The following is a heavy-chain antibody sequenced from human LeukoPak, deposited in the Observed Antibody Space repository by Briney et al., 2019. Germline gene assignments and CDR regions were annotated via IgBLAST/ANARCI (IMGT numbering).Heavy chain of an antibody. J-gene: IGHJ4*02. Sequence: GGSLRLSCAASGFTFSSYGMHWVRQAPGKGLEWVAVISYDGSNKYYADSVKGRFTISRDNSKNTLYLQMNSLRAEDTAVYYCAKAYYYDSSGYYFDYWGQGTLVTVSS. V-gene: IGHV3-30*18. D-gene: IGHD3-22*01. CDR3: AKAYYYDSSGYYFDY. CDR1: GFTFSSYG. CDR2: ISYDGSNK.